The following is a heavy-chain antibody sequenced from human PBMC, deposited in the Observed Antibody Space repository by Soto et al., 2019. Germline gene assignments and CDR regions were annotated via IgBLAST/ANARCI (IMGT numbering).Heavy chain of an antibody. V-gene: IGHV1-69*01. J-gene: IGHJ4*02. CDR1: GGTFNNYA. D-gene: IGHD3-22*01. Sequence: QVLLVQSGAEVKTPGSSVKVSCKASGGTFNNYAITWVRQAPGQGLEWMGGIIPLFGAANYAQNFQGRVTITAEESTTTAYLELSSLRSEDTPIYYSAREGRSYYVNSGYFSLDYWGQGTLVTVSS. CDR2: IIPLFGAA. CDR3: AREGRSYYVNSGYFSLDY.